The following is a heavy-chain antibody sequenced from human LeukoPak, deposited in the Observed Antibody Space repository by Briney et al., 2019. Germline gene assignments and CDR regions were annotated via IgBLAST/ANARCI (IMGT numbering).Heavy chain of an antibody. CDR3: ARGGYYDSWSGYYLNWYFDL. D-gene: IGHD3-3*01. Sequence: PSETLSLTCAVYGGSFSGYYWSWIRQPPGKGLEWIGEINHSGSTNYNPSLKSRVTISVDTSKNQFSLKLSSVTAADTDVYYCARGGYYDSWSGYYLNWYFDLWGRGTVVTVSS. CDR2: INHSGST. V-gene: IGHV4-34*01. CDR1: GGSFSGYY. J-gene: IGHJ2*01.